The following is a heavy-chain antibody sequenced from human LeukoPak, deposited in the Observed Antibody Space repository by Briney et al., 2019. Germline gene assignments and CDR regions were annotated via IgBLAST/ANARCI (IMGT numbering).Heavy chain of an antibody. V-gene: IGHV4-39*01. Sequence: SETLSLTCTVSGGSISSSSAYWGWLRQPPGKGLEWIGSIYSKNTYYNPSLKSRVTISADTSKNQFSLTLGSVSATDTAVYYCVSPRGFSYGYFDYWGQGTLVTVSS. CDR2: IYSKNT. CDR1: GGSISSSSAY. D-gene: IGHD5-18*01. J-gene: IGHJ4*02. CDR3: VSPRGFSYGYFDY.